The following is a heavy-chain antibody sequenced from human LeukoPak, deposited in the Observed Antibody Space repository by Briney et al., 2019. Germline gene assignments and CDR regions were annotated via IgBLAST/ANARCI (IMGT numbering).Heavy chain of an antibody. CDR1: GFMFSSNW. V-gene: IGHV3-21*01. D-gene: IGHD3-10*01. J-gene: IGHJ6*02. CDR2: ISRGSDHI. Sequence: GGSLRLSCAASGFMFSSNWMSWVRLAPGKGLEWVSSISRGSDHIFYADSMKGRFTISRDNAKNSLYLQMNSLRAEDTAVYYCARATIYYGAGMDVWGQGTTVTVSS. CDR3: ARATIYYGAGMDV.